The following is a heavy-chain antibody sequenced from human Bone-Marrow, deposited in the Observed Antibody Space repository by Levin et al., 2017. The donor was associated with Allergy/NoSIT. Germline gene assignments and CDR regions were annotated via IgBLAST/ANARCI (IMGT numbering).Heavy chain of an antibody. Sequence: PSETLSLTCTVSGGFMGSNYWNWIRQPAGRGLEWVGRVYSTGTTNYNSSLKSRVSVSIDTSKNQFFLKLTSVTAADTAVYYCARGGTIFGLDYWGQGILVTVSS. CDR1: GGFMGSNY. CDR2: VYSTGTT. J-gene: IGHJ4*02. D-gene: IGHD3-3*01. CDR3: ARGGTIFGLDY. V-gene: IGHV4-4*07.